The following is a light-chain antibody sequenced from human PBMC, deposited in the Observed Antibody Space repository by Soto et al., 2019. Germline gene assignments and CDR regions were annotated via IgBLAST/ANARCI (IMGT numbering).Light chain of an antibody. CDR1: SSDVGSYNL. CDR2: EAN. CDR3: CSYAGSSTWV. J-gene: IGLJ3*02. V-gene: IGLV2-23*01. Sequence: QSVLTQPASVSGSPGQSITISCTGTSSDVGSYNLVSWYQHHPGKAPKLIIYEANKRPSGVSNRFSGSKSGNTASLTISGFQAEDEASYYCCSYAGSSTWVFGGGTKLTVL.